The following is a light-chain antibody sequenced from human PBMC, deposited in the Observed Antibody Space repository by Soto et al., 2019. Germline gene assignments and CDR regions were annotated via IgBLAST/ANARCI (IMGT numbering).Light chain of an antibody. CDR3: QQYKSYPWT. V-gene: IGKV1-5*03. Sequence: DNHMTQSPSTLSASVGDRVTITCRASQSISSWLAWYQQKPGKAPNLLIYKASSLRSGVPSRFSGSGSGTEFTLTISSLRPDDSATYYCQQYKSYPWTFGQGTKVDIK. CDR2: KAS. CDR1: QSISSW. J-gene: IGKJ1*01.